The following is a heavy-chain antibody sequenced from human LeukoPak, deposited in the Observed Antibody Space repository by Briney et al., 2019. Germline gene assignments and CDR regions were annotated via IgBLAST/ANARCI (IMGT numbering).Heavy chain of an antibody. J-gene: IGHJ4*02. D-gene: IGHD3-10*01. V-gene: IGHV3-33*01. CDR2: IWYDGSNK. CDR1: GFTFSSYG. CDR3: ARTNGSGSLWVDY. Sequence: GGSLRLSCAASGFTFSSYGMHWVRQAPGKGLEWVAVIWYDGSNKYYADSVKGRFTISRDNSKNTLYLQMNSLRAEDTAVYYCARTNGSGSLWVDYWGQGTLVTVSS.